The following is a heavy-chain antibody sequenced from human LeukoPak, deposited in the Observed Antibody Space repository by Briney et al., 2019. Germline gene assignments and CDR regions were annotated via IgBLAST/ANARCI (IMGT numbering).Heavy chain of an antibody. D-gene: IGHD2-2*01. CDR3: AKGSPHCSSTSCYPGY. Sequence: GGSLRLSCAGYGFTFSHAWMNWVRQAPGKGLEWVSAISGSGGSTYYADSVKGRFTISRDNSKNTLYLQMNSLRAEDTAVYYCAKGSPHCSSTSCYPGYWGQGTLVTVSS. V-gene: IGHV3-23*01. J-gene: IGHJ4*02. CDR2: ISGSGGST. CDR1: GFTFSHA.